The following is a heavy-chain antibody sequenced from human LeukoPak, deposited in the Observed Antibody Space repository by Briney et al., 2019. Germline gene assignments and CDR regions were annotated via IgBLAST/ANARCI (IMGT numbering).Heavy chain of an antibody. D-gene: IGHD5-24*01. CDR3: ARVVDGYNYGAFDI. Sequence: GASVKVSCKASGYTFTDYYIHWVRQAPGQGLEWMGWINPNSGGTKYARRFQGRVTMTRDASISTAYTELSSLRSDDTAVYYCARVVDGYNYGAFDIWGQGTVVTVSS. CDR2: INPNSGGT. CDR1: GYTFTDYY. V-gene: IGHV1-2*02. J-gene: IGHJ3*02.